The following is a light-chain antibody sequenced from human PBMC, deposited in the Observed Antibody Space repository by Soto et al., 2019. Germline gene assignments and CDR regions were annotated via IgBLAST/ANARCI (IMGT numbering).Light chain of an antibody. J-gene: IGKJ1*01. Sequence: EIVMTQSPATLSVSPGERATLSCRASQSVSSNLAWYQQKPGQPPRLLIYGASTRATGVPARFSGSGSGTEFTLTISSLQSEDFAVCYCQHYNNWPPWTFGQGTKVEIK. CDR3: QHYNNWPPWT. V-gene: IGKV3-15*01. CDR1: QSVSSN. CDR2: GAS.